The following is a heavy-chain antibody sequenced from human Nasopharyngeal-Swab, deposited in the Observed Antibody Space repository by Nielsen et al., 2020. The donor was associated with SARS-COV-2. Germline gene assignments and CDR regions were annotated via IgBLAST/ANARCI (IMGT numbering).Heavy chain of an antibody. CDR3: ARNVLCSGTNCWDYYFDY. CDR1: GYIFTSYG. D-gene: IGHD2-15*01. CDR2: ISGYNGNR. Sequence: ASVKVSCKTSGYIFTSYGIIWVRQAPGQGLEWMGWISGYNGNRHSAETFQGRVTMTIDRSTNTAYMELRSLTSDDTPVYYCARNVLCSGTNCWDYYFDYWGQGTLVTVSS. J-gene: IGHJ4*02. V-gene: IGHV1-18*01.